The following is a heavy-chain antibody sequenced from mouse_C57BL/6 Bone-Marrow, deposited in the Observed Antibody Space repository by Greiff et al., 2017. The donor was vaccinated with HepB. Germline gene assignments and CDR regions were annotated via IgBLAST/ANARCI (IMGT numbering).Heavy chain of an antibody. CDR3: ARDTTVGPYFDV. J-gene: IGHJ1*03. CDR2: IFPGSGSN. Sequence: VQRVESGPELVKPGASVKISCKASGYTFTDYYINWVKQRPGQGLEWIGWIFPGSGSNYYNEKFKGKATLTVDKSSSTAYMLLSSLTSEDSAVYFCARDTTVGPYFDVWGTGTTVTVSS. CDR1: GYTFTDYY. D-gene: IGHD1-1*01. V-gene: IGHV1-75*01.